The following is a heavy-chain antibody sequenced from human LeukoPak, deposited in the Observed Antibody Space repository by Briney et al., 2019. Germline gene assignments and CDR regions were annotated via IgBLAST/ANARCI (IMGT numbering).Heavy chain of an antibody. J-gene: IGHJ6*02. V-gene: IGHV4-39*07. CDR1: GGSISSSSYY. Sequence: SETLSLTCTVSGGSISSSSYYRGWIRQPPGKGLEWIGSIYYSGSTYYNPSLKSRVTISVDTSKNQFSLKLSSVTAADTAVYYCARDLDSSGWKEGMDVWGQGTTVTVSS. D-gene: IGHD6-19*01. CDR2: IYYSGST. CDR3: ARDLDSSGWKEGMDV.